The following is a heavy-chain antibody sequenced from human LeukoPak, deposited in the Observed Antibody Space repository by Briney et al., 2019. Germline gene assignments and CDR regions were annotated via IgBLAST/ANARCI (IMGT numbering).Heavy chain of an antibody. D-gene: IGHD2-2*01. J-gene: IGHJ5*02. CDR1: GGSISSYY. V-gene: IGHV4-34*01. CDR3: ARRVLVVPAAARFDP. CDR2: ITHSGST. Sequence: PSETLSLTCTVSGGSISSYYWSWIRQPPGKGLEWIGEITHSGSTNYNPSLKSRVTISVDTSKNQFSLKLSSVTAADTAVYYCARRVLVVPAAARFDPWGQGTLVTVSS.